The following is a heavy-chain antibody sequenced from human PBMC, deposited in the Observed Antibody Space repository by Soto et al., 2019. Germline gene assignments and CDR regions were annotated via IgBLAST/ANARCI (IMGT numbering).Heavy chain of an antibody. J-gene: IGHJ4*02. Sequence: SETLSLTCTVSGGSISSHYWSWIRQPPGKGLEWIGYIYYSGSTNYNPSLKSRVTISVDTSKNQFSLKLSSVTAADTAVYYCARFSYYDSSGYEQYFDYWGQGTLVTVSS. CDR2: IYYSGST. CDR1: GGSISSHY. V-gene: IGHV4-59*11. CDR3: ARFSYYDSSGYEQYFDY. D-gene: IGHD3-22*01.